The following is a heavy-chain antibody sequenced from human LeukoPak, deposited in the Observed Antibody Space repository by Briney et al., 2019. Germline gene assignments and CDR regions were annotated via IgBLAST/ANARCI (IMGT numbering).Heavy chain of an antibody. CDR1: GFTFSSYW. CDR3: ARSRGGSGSYYPFDY. V-gene: IGHV3-7*01. J-gene: IGHJ4*02. CDR2: IKQDGSEK. D-gene: IGHD3-10*01. Sequence: PGGSLRLSCAASGFTFSSYWMSWVRQAPGKGLEWVVNIKQDGSEKYYVDSVKGRFTISRDNAKNSLYLQMNSLRAEDTAVYYCARSRGGSGSYYPFDYWGQGTLVTVSS.